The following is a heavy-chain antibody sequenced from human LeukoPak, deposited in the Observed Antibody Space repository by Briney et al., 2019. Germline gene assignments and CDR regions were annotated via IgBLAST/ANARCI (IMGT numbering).Heavy chain of an antibody. Sequence: GGSLRLSCVASGFTFSLYGMHWVRQTPGKGLEWVAFIRYDGSNKYYADSVKGRFTISRDNSMNTLYLQMNTLRAEDTAVYYCAKDRGVYQLLPDSWGQGTLTTVSS. CDR3: AKDRGVYQLLPDS. J-gene: IGHJ4*02. D-gene: IGHD2-2*01. V-gene: IGHV3-30*02. CDR1: GFTFSLYG. CDR2: IRYDGSNK.